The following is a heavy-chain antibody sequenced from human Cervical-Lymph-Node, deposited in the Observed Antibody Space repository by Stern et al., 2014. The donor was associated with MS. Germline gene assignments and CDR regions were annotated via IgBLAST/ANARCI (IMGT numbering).Heavy chain of an antibody. D-gene: IGHD3-3*01. J-gene: IGHJ4*02. CDR2: MNPNSGNT. V-gene: IGHV1-8*01. CDR3: ALLTSARRFLEGD. CDR1: GYTFTSYD. Sequence: QVQLLQPGAEVKKPGASVKVSCKASGYTFTSYDINWVRQATGQGLEWMGWMNPNSGNTGYAQKFQGRVTMTRNTSISTAYMELSSLRSEDTAVYYCALLTSARRFLEGDWGQGTLVTVSS.